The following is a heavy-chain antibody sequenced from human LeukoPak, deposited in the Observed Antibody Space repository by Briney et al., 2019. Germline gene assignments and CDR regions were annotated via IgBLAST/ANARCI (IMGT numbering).Heavy chain of an antibody. V-gene: IGHV4-31*03. J-gene: IGHJ5*02. CDR3: ARKQSSGYYLNWFDP. Sequence: PSETLSLTCTVSGGSISSGGYYWSWIRQHPGTGLEWIGYIYYSGSTYYNPSLKSRVTISVDTSKNQFSLKLSSVTAADTAVYYCARKQSSGYYLNWFDPWGQGTLVTVSS. CDR1: GGSISSGGYY. CDR2: IYYSGST. D-gene: IGHD3-22*01.